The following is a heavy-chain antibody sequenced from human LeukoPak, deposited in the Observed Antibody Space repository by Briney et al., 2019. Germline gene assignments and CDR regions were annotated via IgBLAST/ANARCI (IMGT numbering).Heavy chain of an antibody. CDR3: TKVSSAGVLCYFDY. V-gene: IGHV3-23*01. CDR1: GFTFDNFV. D-gene: IGHD6-13*01. Sequence: PGGSLRLSCAASGFTFDNFVMSWVRQAPGKGLEWVSGISGGGGSTYYADSVKGRFTISRDNSKNTLYLQMNSLRAEDTAVYYCTKVSSAGVLCYFDYWGQGTLVTVSS. J-gene: IGHJ4*02. CDR2: ISGGGGST.